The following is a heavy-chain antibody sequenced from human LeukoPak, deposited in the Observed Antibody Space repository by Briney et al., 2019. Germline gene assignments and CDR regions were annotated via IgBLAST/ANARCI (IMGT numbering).Heavy chain of an antibody. Sequence: PGGSLRLSCAASGFTVSDNYVSRVRQAPGKGLEWVSVFYSGGSTRYADSVKGRFTISRDNSKNTLYLQLNSLRAEDTAVYFCASSSWSSEYFHYWGQGTLVTVSS. V-gene: IGHV3-66*01. CDR2: FYSGGST. CDR1: GFTVSDNY. D-gene: IGHD6-13*01. CDR3: ASSSWSSEYFHY. J-gene: IGHJ1*01.